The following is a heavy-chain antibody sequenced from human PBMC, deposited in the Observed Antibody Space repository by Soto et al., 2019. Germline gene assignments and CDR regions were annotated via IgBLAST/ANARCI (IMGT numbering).Heavy chain of an antibody. J-gene: IGHJ6*03. CDR2: ISGSGGST. CDR3: ANHADGYQLLLRHYYYYMDV. CDR1: GFTFSSYA. Sequence: GGSLRLSCAASGFTFSSYAMSWVRQAPGKGLEWVSAISGSGGSTYYAYSVNGRFTISIYNSKNTLYLHMNSLRAEDTAAYYCANHADGYQLLLRHYYYYMDVWGQGTTVTVSS. V-gene: IGHV3-23*01. D-gene: IGHD2-2*01.